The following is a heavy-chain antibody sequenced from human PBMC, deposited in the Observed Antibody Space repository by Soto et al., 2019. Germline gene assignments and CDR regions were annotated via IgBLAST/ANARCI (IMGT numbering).Heavy chain of an antibody. D-gene: IGHD6-19*01. CDR3: ASSGWYRRNAFDI. CDR2: IYYSGST. V-gene: IGHV4-39*01. J-gene: IGHJ3*02. CDR1: GGSISSSSYY. Sequence: TSETLSLTCTVSGGSISSSSYYWGWIRQPPGKGLEWIGSIYYSGSTYYNPSLKSRVTISVDTSKNQFSLKLSSVTAADTAVYYCASSGWYRRNAFDIWGQGTMVTVSS.